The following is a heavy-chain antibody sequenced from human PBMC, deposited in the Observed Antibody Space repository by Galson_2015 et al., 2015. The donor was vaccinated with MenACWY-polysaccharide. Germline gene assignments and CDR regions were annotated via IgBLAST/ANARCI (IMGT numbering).Heavy chain of an antibody. CDR1: GFTFSSYW. CDR3: ARAPGGGFYGSGSFFDN. V-gene: IGHV3-74*03. Sequence: SLRLSCAASGFTFSSYWMHWVRQAPGKGLVWVSRVNGDGSRITYADSVKGRFTISRDNAKNTLYLQMNSPRAGDAAVYYCARAPGGGFYGSGSFFDNWGQGTLVTVSS. D-gene: IGHD3-10*01. CDR2: VNGDGSRI. J-gene: IGHJ4*02.